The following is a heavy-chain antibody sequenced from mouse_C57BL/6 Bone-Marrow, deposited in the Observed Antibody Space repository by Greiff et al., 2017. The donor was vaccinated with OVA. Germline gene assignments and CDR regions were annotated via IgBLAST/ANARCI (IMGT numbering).Heavy chain of an antibody. CDR2: ISNGGGST. J-gene: IGHJ3*01. V-gene: IGHV5-12*01. Sequence: EVQVVESGGGLVQPGGSLKLSCAASGFTFSDYYMYWVRQTPEKRLEWVAYISNGGGSTYYPDTVKGRFTISRDNAKNTLYLQMSRLKSEDTAMYYRARHTIYSGSSSWFAYWGPGTLVPVSA. D-gene: IGHD1-1*01. CDR1: GFTFSDYY. CDR3: ARHTIYSGSSSWFAY.